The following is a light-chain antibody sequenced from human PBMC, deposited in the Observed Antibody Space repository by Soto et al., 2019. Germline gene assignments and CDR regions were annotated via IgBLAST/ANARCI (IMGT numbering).Light chain of an antibody. CDR3: SSYTTSNTRQIV. CDR2: DVS. Sequence: QSVLTQPPSASGSPGQSITISCTGTSSDVVGYNYVSWYQQHPGKAPKFMIYDVSNRPSGVSNRFSGSKSGNTASLTISGLQAEDEADYYCSSYTTSNTRQIVFGTGTKVTVL. CDR1: SSDVVGYNY. J-gene: IGLJ1*01. V-gene: IGLV2-14*01.